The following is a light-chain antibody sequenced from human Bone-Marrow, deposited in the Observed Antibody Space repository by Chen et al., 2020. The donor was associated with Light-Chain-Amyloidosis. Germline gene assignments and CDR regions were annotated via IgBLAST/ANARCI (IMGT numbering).Light chain of an antibody. V-gene: IGLV2-14*01. CDR1: SSDVGGYNY. J-gene: IGLJ1*01. CDR2: EVS. CDR3: SSYTSSSTLV. Sequence: QSALTQPASVSGSPGQSITIPCTGTSSDVGGYNYVSWYQQHPGKAPNLMIYEVSNRPSGVSKRFSGSKSGNTASLTISGLQAEDEADYYCSSYTSSSTLVFGTGTKVTVL.